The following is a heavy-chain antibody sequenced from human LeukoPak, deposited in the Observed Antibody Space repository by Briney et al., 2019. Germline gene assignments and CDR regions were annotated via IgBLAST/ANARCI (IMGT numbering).Heavy chain of an antibody. CDR3: ARHNYGSGSYYHYYYYGMDV. D-gene: IGHD3-10*01. J-gene: IGHJ6*02. Sequence: PSETLSLTCTVSGGSISSSSYYWGWIRQPPGKGLEWIGSIYYSGSTYYNPSLKSRVTTSVDTSKNQFSMKLSSVTAADTAVYYCARHNYGSGSYYHYYYYGMDVWGQGTTVTVSS. V-gene: IGHV4-39*01. CDR1: GGSISSSSYY. CDR2: IYYSGST.